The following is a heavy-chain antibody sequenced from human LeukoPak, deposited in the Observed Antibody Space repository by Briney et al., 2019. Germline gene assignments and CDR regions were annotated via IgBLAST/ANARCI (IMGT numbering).Heavy chain of an antibody. CDR2: INPNSGGT. D-gene: IGHD2-2*01. V-gene: IGHV1-2*02. CDR1: GYTFTGYY. J-gene: IGHJ4*02. Sequence: GASVKVSCRASGYTFTGYYMHWVRQAPGQGLEWMGWINPNSGGTNYAQKFQGRVTMTRDTSISTAYMELSRLRSDDTAVYYCARGEDIVVVPAATLDYWGQGTLVTVSS. CDR3: ARGEDIVVVPAATLDY.